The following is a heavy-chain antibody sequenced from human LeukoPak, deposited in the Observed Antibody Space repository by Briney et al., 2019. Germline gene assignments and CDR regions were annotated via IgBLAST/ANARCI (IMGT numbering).Heavy chain of an antibody. D-gene: IGHD6-6*01. CDR3: AKDRDSSSSFLFDY. CDR1: GFTLSTYA. Sequence: PGGSLRLSCAASGFTLSTYAMSRVRQTPGKGLEWVAATSSSDAGTYHADSVKGRFTISRDNAKNSLYLQMNSLRAEDMALYYCAKDRDSSSSFLFDYWGQGTLVTVSS. CDR2: TSSSDAGT. V-gene: IGHV3-23*01. J-gene: IGHJ4*02.